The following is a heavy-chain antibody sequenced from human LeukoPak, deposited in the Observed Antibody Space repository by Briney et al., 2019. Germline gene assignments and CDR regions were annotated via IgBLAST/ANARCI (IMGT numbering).Heavy chain of an antibody. V-gene: IGHV3-30*02. CDR2: IRYDGSNK. CDR1: GFTFSSYG. Sequence: PGGSLRLSCAASGFTFSSYGMHWVRQAPGKGLEWVAFIRYDGSNKYYADSVKGRFTISRDNSKNTLYLQMNDLGAEDAAVYYCARDNAYMFDYWCQGTLVAVSS. D-gene: IGHD5-24*01. J-gene: IGHJ4*02. CDR3: ARDNAYMFDY.